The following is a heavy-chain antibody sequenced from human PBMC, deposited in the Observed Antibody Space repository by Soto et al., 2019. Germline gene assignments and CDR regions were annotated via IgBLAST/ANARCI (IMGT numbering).Heavy chain of an antibody. V-gene: IGHV3-23*01. D-gene: IGHD2-15*01. J-gene: IGHJ4*02. CDR3: AKCPVWGGGCERLEY. CDR1: GFTFSNYA. Sequence: EVQLLESGGGLVQRGGSLRLSCAASGFTFSNYAMSWVLQAPGRGLEWVSLISDSGGSTSYAGSVKGRFTISRDSSKNTLYLRMNSLRAEDTAVCYCAKCPVWGGGCERLEYWGQGDLVNVSS. CDR2: ISDSGGST.